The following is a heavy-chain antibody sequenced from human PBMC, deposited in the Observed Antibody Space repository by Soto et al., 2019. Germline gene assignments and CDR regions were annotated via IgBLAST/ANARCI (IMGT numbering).Heavy chain of an antibody. Sequence: EVELLESGGGLVQPGGSLRLSCAASGFTFSSYAMTWVRQAPGKGPEWVSVISSTGSTTYYADSVKGRFTISRDNSKNTLYLQMNSFGAEDTAIYYWAKDLKTTVVRAYDYWGQGTLVTVSS. CDR2: ISSTGSTT. CDR1: GFTFSSYA. CDR3: AKDLKTTVVRAYDY. J-gene: IGHJ4*02. D-gene: IGHD4-17*01. V-gene: IGHV3-23*01.